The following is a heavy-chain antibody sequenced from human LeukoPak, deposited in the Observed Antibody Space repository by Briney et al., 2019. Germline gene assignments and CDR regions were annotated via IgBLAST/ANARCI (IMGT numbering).Heavy chain of an antibody. CDR3: ASSYSSSSTADY. J-gene: IGHJ4*02. V-gene: IGHV4-39*01. CDR1: GGSISSSSYY. CDR2: IYYSGST. Sequence: SETLSLTCTVSGGSISSSSYYWGWIRHPPGEGLEWIGSIYYSGSTYYNPSLKSRVTISVDTSKNQFSLKLSSVTAADTAVYYCASSYSSSSTADYWGQGTLVTVSS. D-gene: IGHD6-6*01.